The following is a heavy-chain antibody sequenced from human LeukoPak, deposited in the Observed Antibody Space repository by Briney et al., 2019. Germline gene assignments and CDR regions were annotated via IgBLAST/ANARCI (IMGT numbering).Heavy chain of an antibody. D-gene: IGHD5-24*01. Sequence: SETLSLTCTVSGGSISSSSYYWGWIRQPPGKGLEWIGSIYYSGSTYYNPSLKSRVTISVDTSKNQFSLKLSSVTAADTAVYYCASEMATMYYFDYWGQGTLVTVFS. CDR3: ASEMATMYYFDY. J-gene: IGHJ4*02. CDR2: IYYSGST. CDR1: GGSISSSSYY. V-gene: IGHV4-39*01.